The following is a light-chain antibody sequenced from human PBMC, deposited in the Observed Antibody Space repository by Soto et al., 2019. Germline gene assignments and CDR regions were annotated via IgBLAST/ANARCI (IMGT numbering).Light chain of an antibody. V-gene: IGLV2-11*01. CDR2: DVD. Sequence: QSALTQPASVSGSPGQSITISCTGTSRDVGGYNYVSWHQQHPGKAPKLIIFDVDKRPSGVPDRFSGSKSGNTASLTISGLQAEDEADYYCCSYAGSSWIFGGGTKLTVL. CDR1: SRDVGGYNY. CDR3: CSYAGSSWI. J-gene: IGLJ2*01.